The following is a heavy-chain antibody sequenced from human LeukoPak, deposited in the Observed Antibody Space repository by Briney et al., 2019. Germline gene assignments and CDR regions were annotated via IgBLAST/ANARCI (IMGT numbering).Heavy chain of an antibody. J-gene: IGHJ4*02. CDR3: ARDRYCRGGSCYEFYY. CDR2: IYYSGTT. D-gene: IGHD2-15*01. V-gene: IGHV4-39*07. CDR1: GGSISSSSFF. Sequence: PSETLSLTCTVSGGSISSSSFFWVWIRQPPGKGLEWIGSIYYSGTTYYSPSLKSRVTISVDTSKNQFSLKLSSVTAADTAVYYCARDRYCRGGSCYEFYYRGQGTLVTVSS.